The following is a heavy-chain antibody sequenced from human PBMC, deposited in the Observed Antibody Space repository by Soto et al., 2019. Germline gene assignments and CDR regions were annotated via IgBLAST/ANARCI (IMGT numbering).Heavy chain of an antibody. J-gene: IGHJ4*02. Sequence: PSETLSLTCAVSGYSISSGYYWGWIRQPPGKGLEWIGSIYHSGSTYYNPSLKSRVTISVDTSKNQFSLKLSSVTAADTAVYYCAVYIAAAYYFDYWGQGTLVTVSS. CDR3: AVYIAAAYYFDY. V-gene: IGHV4-38-2*01. CDR1: GYSISSGYY. D-gene: IGHD6-13*01. CDR2: IYHSGST.